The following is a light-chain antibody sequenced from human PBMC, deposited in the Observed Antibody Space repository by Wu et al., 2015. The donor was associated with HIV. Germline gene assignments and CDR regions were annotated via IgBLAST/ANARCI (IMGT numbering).Light chain of an antibody. Sequence: VMTQSPATLSVSPGERASLSCRASQTVSTDFAWYHQKPGQAPRLLMYSISVRATGAPARFTGSGSGTEFTLTISSMQSEDFGIYYCHQYRTWPLTFGQGTKVEV. V-gene: IGKV3-15*01. CDR2: SIS. CDR1: QTVSTD. CDR3: HQYRTWPLT. J-gene: IGKJ1*01.